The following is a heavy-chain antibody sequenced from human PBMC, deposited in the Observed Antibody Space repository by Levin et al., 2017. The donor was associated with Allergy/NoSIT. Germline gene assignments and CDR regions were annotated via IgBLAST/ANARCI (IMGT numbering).Heavy chain of an antibody. V-gene: IGHV3-30*18. CDR2: ISYDGSKK. CDR1: GFTFSGYG. Sequence: PGGSLRLSCAASGFTFSGYGMHWVRQAPGKGLEWVAVISYDGSKKYYADSVKGRFTISRDNSKNTLYLQMNSLRAEDTAFYYCAKEREPGATYFGYWGQGTLVTVSS. J-gene: IGHJ4*02. D-gene: IGHD1-26*01. CDR3: AKEREPGATYFGY.